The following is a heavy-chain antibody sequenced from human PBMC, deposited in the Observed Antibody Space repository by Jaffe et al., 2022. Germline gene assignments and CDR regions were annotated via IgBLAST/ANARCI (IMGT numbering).Heavy chain of an antibody. V-gene: IGHV4-59*01. CDR3: ARVTMVRGLRYYFDS. CDR1: GGSISSYS. Sequence: QVQLQESGPGLVKPSETLSLTCTVSGGSISSYSWSWIRQPPGKGLEWIGYIYYSGSTNYNPSLKSRVTISLDTSKNQFSLKLSSVTAADTAIYYCARVTMVRGLRYYFDSWGQGTLVTVSS. CDR2: IYYSGST. J-gene: IGHJ4*02. D-gene: IGHD3-10*01.